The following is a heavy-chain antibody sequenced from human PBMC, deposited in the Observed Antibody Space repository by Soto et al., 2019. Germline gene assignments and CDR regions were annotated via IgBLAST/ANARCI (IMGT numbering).Heavy chain of an antibody. D-gene: IGHD6-13*01. CDR1: GFTFSSYA. J-gene: IGHJ4*02. CDR2: ISYDGSNK. V-gene: IGHV3-30-3*01. Sequence: QVQLVESGGGVVQPGRSLRLSCAASGFTFSSYAMHWVRQAPGKGLEWVAVISYDGSNKYYADSVKGRFTISRDNSKNTLYLQMNSPIAEDTAVDYCARAWIAAAGTFDYWGQGTLITVSS. CDR3: ARAWIAAAGTFDY.